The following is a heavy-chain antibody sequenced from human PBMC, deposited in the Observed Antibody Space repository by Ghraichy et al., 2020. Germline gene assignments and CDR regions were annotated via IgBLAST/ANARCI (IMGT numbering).Heavy chain of an antibody. CDR1: GGTFSSYA. D-gene: IGHD3-22*01. CDR3: ARGPDYYDSSGYYYDVY. J-gene: IGHJ4*02. Sequence: SVKVSCKASGGTFSSYAISWVRQAPGQGLEWMGGIIPIFGTANYAQKFQGRVTITADKSTSTAYMELSSLRSEDTAVYYCARGPDYYDSSGYYYDVYWGQGTLVTVSS. V-gene: IGHV1-69*06. CDR2: IIPIFGTA.